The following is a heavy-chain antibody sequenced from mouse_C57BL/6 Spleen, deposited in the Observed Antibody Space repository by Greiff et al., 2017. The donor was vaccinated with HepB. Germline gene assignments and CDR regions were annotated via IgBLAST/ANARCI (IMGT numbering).Heavy chain of an antibody. CDR2: ISYDGSN. J-gene: IGHJ1*03. CDR3: ARDHYSNYDWYFDV. Sequence: EVQLVESGPGLVKPSQSLSLTCSVTGYSITSGYYWNWIRQFPGNKLEWMGYISYDGSNNYNPSLKNRISITRDTSKNQFFLKLNSVTTEDTATYYCARDHYSNYDWYFDVWGTGTTVTVSS. V-gene: IGHV3-6*01. D-gene: IGHD2-5*01. CDR1: GYSITSGYY.